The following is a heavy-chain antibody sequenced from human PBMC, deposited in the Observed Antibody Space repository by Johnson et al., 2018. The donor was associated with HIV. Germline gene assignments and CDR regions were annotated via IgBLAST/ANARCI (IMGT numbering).Heavy chain of an antibody. CDR2: IKSKTDGGTT. J-gene: IGHJ3*02. V-gene: IGHV3-15*01. CDR3: TTRPRRNYYVSSGYSKAFDI. Sequence: VQLVESGGGLVKPGGSLRLSCAASGFTFSNAWMSWVRQAPGKGLEWVGRIKSKTDGGTTDYAAPVQGRFTISRDESKNTRYRQMNSLKTEETTVYYCTTRPRRNYYVSSGYSKAFDIWSQGTMVTVSS. CDR1: GFTFSNAW. D-gene: IGHD3-22*01.